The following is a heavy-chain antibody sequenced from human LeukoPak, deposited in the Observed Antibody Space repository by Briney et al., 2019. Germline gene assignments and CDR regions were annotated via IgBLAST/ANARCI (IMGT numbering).Heavy chain of an antibody. CDR3: ARDNDSRDPPHFDY. V-gene: IGHV1-69*06. CDR1: GYTLTELS. J-gene: IGHJ4*02. Sequence: SVKVSCKVSGYTLTELSMHWVRQAPGKGLEWMGGISPIFGTTNYARKFRGRVTLTADKSTRTAYMELSSLRSEDTAVYYCARDNDSRDPPHFDYWGQGTLVTVSS. D-gene: IGHD3-16*01. CDR2: ISPIFGTT.